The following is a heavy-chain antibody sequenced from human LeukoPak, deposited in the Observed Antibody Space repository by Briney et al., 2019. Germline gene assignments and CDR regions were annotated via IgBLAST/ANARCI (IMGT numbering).Heavy chain of an antibody. J-gene: IGHJ4*02. CDR1: GFTFSTYW. V-gene: IGHV3-7*01. Sequence: GGSLRLSCAASGFTFSTYWMSWVRHSPGNGLEWVANIKKDGSEEYYVDSVKGRFTISRDNAKNSLYLQMNSLRAEDTAVYYCASYGSGLGRPFDHWGQGTLVTVSS. CDR2: IKKDGSEE. CDR3: ASYGSGLGRPFDH. D-gene: IGHD2-15*01.